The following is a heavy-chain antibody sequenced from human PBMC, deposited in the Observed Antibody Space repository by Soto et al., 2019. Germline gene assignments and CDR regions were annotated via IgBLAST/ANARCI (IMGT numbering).Heavy chain of an antibody. Sequence: QVLLVQSGADVKKPGASVKVSCKTSGYTFTEFDINWVRQAPGQGLEWMGGMNTNTGNTGYAQKFQGRVTMPTDTSISTAYMELRRLRSEDTAVSYCARVVRFFGGHAGYWGQGTLVTVSS. V-gene: IGHV1-8*01. CDR3: ARVVRFFGGHAGY. CDR1: GYTFTEFD. J-gene: IGHJ4*02. D-gene: IGHD3-3*01. CDR2: MNTNTGNT.